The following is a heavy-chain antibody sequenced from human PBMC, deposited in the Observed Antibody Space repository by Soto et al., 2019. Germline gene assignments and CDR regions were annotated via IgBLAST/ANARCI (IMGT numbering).Heavy chain of an antibody. Sequence: QVQLVQSGAEVKKPGASVKVSCKASGYTFTNYGISWVRQAPGQGLEWIGWINAYNGNTKSAQKLEGRITLTTDTSTSTANMVLRSLTFDDTGVYSGARDAAACLNDCWGQGTLVTVSS. CDR3: ARDAAACLNDC. V-gene: IGHV1-18*01. CDR2: INAYNGNT. CDR1: GYTFTNYG. D-gene: IGHD6-13*01. J-gene: IGHJ4*02.